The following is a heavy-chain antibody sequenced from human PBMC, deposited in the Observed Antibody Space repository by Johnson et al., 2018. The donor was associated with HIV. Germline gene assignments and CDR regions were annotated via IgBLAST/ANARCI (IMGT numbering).Heavy chain of an antibody. Sequence: QVQLVESGGGVVQPGRSLRLSCSASGFTFSNYGMHWVRQAPGKGLEWVAVIWSDGNRKYYVDSVKGRFTISRDNAKNALYLQMNSLRPEDTAVYYCARVLITIFGVEAFDIWGQGTMVTISS. D-gene: IGHD3-3*01. J-gene: IGHJ3*02. CDR3: ARVLITIFGVEAFDI. CDR1: GFTFSNYG. CDR2: IWSDGNRK. V-gene: IGHV3-33*01.